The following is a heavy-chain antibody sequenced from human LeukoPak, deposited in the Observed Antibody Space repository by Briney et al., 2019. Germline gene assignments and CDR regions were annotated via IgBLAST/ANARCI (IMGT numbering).Heavy chain of an antibody. V-gene: IGHV4-59*01. CDR3: AKSRDTFDT. J-gene: IGHJ3*02. CDR2: IYYSGTT. CDR1: GASIRSYY. Sequence: ASETLSLTCTVSGASIRSYYWSWIRQPPGKGLEWIGHIYYSGTTNYNPSLKSRVTISVDMSKNQFSLNLNSVTAADTAVYYCAKSRDTFDTWGQGTMVTVSS.